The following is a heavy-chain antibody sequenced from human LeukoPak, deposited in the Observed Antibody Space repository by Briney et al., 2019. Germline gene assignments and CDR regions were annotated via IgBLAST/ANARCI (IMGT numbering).Heavy chain of an antibody. J-gene: IGHJ2*01. Sequence: GGSLRLSCAASGFTFSSYGMSWVRQAPGKGLEWVSYISSSGSTIYYADSVKGRFTISRDNAKNSLYLQMNSLRAEDTAVYYCARDREELLWFGELSQASYWYFDLWGRGTLATVSS. CDR2: ISSSGSTI. D-gene: IGHD3-10*01. CDR1: GFTFSSYG. V-gene: IGHV3-48*04. CDR3: ARDREELLWFGELSQASYWYFDL.